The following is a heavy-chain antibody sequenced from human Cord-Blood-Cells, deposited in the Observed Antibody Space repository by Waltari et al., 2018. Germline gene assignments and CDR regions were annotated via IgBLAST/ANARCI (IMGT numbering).Heavy chain of an antibody. J-gene: IGHJ4*02. CDR1: GGSISSSSYY. CDR3: ARAYSSSYYFDY. D-gene: IGHD6-6*01. Sequence: QLQLQESGPGLVKPSETLSLTCTVSGGSISSSSYYWGWIRQPPGKGLEWIGSIYYSGSTYYNPSIKSRVTISVDTSNNQFSLKLSSVTAADTAVYYCARAYSSSYYFDYWGQGTLVTVSS. CDR2: IYYSGST. V-gene: IGHV4-39*01.